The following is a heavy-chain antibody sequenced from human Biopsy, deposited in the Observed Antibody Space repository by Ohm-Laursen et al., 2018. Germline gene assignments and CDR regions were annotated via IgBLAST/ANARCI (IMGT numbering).Heavy chain of an antibody. CDR3: VRGMRSSGWPYFDS. D-gene: IGHD6-19*01. J-gene: IGHJ4*02. Sequence: PSDTLSLTCTVSGDSVSSGSFYWTWIRQPPGQGLEYIGYIYDRGSTANYNPSLESRVTMSVDMPKNQFSLKLSSVTAADTATYYCVRGMRSSGWPYFDSWGQGTLVTVSS. CDR1: GDSVSSGSFY. V-gene: IGHV4-61*01. CDR2: IYDRGSTA.